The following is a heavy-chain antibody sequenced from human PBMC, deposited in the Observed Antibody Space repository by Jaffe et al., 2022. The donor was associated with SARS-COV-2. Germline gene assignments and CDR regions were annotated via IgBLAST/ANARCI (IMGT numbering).Heavy chain of an antibody. CDR3: ARGPAPPDIVVVPAAKYGDYYYGMDV. D-gene: IGHD2-2*01. J-gene: IGHJ6*02. CDR2: IIPIFGTA. V-gene: IGHV1-69*01. CDR1: GGTFSSYA. Sequence: QVQLVQSGAEVKKPGSSVKVSCKASGGTFSSYAISWVRQAPGQGLEWMGGIIPIFGTANYAQKFQGRVTITADESTSTAYMELSSLRSEDTAVYYCARGPAPPDIVVVPAAKYGDYYYGMDVWGQGTTVTVSS.